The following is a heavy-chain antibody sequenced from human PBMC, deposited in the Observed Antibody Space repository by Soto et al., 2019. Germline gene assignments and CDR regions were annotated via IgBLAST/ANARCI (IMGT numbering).Heavy chain of an antibody. CDR2: IKSKTDGGTT. V-gene: IGHV3-15*07. CDR1: GFTFSNAW. CDR3: TTDLYYYDSSGYYYWYYFDY. J-gene: IGHJ4*02. Sequence: EVQLVESGGGLVKPGGSLRLSCAASGFTFSNAWMNWVRQAPGKGLEWVGRIKSKTDGGTTDYAAPVKGRFTISRDDSKNTLYLQMNSLKTEDTAVYYCTTDLYYYDSSGYYYWYYFDYWGQGTLVPVSS. D-gene: IGHD3-22*01.